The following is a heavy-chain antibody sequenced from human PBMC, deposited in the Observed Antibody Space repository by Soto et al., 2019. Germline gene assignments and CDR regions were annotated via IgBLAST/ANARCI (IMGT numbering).Heavy chain of an antibody. CDR1: GDSISSGGNS. D-gene: IGHD1-1*01. V-gene: IGHV4-30-2*01. CDR2: IYNSGNT. J-gene: IGHJ4*02. Sequence: QVQLQESGSGLVKPSQTLSLTCAVSGDSISSGGNSWSWIRQPPGKGLEWIAYIYNSGNTYYNPSRKSRVTRVVNRSKNQFSLNLSSVTAADTAVYFCARRRSGGTFTYLGQGTLVTVSS. CDR3: ARRRSGGTFTY.